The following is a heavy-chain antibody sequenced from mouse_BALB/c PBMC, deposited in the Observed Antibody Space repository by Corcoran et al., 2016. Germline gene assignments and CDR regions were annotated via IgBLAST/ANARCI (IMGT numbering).Heavy chain of an antibody. CDR1: GFNIKDYY. D-gene: IGHD2-1*01. V-gene: IGHV14-1*02. J-gene: IGHJ2*01. Sequence: EVQLQQSGAELVRPGALVKLSCKASGFNIKDYYMHWVKQRTEQGLEWIGWIDPENGNTIYDPKFQGKASITADTSSNTAYLQISSLTSEDTAFYYCARNGNFDYWGQGTTLTVSS. CDR2: IDPENGNT. CDR3: ARNGNFDY.